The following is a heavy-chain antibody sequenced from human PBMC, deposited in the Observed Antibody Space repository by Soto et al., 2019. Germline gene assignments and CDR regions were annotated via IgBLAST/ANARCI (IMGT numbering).Heavy chain of an antibody. CDR2: IIPIFGTA. CDR1: GGTFSSYA. V-gene: IGHV1-69*13. Sequence: GASVKVSCKASGGTFSSYAISWVRQAPGQGLEWMGGIIPIFGTANYAQKFQGRVTITADESTSTAYMEPSSLRSEDTAVYYCARGFCSGGSCYRDYYYYYGMDVWAQGTTVTVSS. D-gene: IGHD2-15*01. J-gene: IGHJ6*02. CDR3: ARGFCSGGSCYRDYYYYYGMDV.